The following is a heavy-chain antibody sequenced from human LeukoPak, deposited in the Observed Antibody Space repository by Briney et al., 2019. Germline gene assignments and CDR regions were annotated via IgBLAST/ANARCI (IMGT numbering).Heavy chain of an antibody. J-gene: IGHJ4*02. D-gene: IGHD5-18*01. CDR3: ARKVDTAMVQDFDY. CDR1: GGTFSSSA. CDR2: ISAYNGNT. Sequence: ASVKVSCKASGGTFSSSAISWVRQAPGQGLEWMGWISAYNGNTNYAQKLQGRVTMTTDTSTSTAYMELRSLRSDDTAVYYCARKVDTAMVQDFDYWGQGTLVTVSS. V-gene: IGHV1-18*01.